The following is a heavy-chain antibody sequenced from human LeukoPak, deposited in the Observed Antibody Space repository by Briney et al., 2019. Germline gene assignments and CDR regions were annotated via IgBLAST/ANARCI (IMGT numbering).Heavy chain of an antibody. J-gene: IGHJ3*02. CDR3: ARSRWYGGNSGAYDGFDI. CDR2: IYPGDSDT. D-gene: IGHD4-23*01. CDR1: GYSFSNYW. Sequence: GESLKISCKGSGYSFSNYWIGWVRQMPGKGLEWMGIIYPGDSDTRYSPSFQGQISISVDKSISTAYLQWSSLKASDTAMYYCARSRWYGGNSGAYDGFDIWGHGTLVTVSS. V-gene: IGHV5-51*01.